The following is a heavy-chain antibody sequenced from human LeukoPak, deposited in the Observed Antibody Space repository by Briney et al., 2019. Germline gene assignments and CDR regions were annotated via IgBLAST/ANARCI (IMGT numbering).Heavy chain of an antibody. CDR3: ARDGGLYCSTSTCPEFDY. D-gene: IGHD2-2*01. J-gene: IGHJ4*02. CDR1: GFTFSSYA. V-gene: IGHV3-48*01. CDR2: ISSSSSSTI. Sequence: GGSLRLSCAASGFTFSSYAMSWVRQAPGKGLDWVSYISSSSSSTIYYADSVKGRFTISRDNAKNSLYLQMNSLRAEDTAVYYCARDGGLYCSTSTCPEFDYWGQGTLVTVSS.